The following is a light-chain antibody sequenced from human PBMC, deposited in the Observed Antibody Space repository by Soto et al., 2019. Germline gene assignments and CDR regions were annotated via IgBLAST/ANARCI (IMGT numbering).Light chain of an antibody. J-gene: IGKJ5*01. CDR2: DAS. Sequence: EIVLTQSPATLSLSPGERATLSCRASQSVSSYLAWYQQKPGQAPRHLIYDASNRATGIPARFSGSGSGTDFTLTIRSLEPEDVAVYYCQQRSNWPHITFGQGTRLEIK. CDR3: QQRSNWPHIT. V-gene: IGKV3-11*01. CDR1: QSVSSY.